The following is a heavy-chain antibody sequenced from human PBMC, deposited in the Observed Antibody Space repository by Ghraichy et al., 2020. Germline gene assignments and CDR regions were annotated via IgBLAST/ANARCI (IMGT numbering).Heavy chain of an antibody. Sequence: GESLNISCKGSGYSFTSYWIGWVRQMPGKGLEWMGIIYPSDSDTKYSPSFQGQVTIAADKSISTAYLQWSSLQASDTAMYYCARTYYYGSGSYPHAFDIWGQGTMVTVSS. J-gene: IGHJ3*02. CDR3: ARTYYYGSGSYPHAFDI. CDR2: IYPSDSDT. D-gene: IGHD3-10*01. CDR1: GYSFTSYW. V-gene: IGHV5-51*01.